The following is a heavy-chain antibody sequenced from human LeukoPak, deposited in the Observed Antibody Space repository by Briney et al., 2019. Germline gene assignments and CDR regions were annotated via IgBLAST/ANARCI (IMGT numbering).Heavy chain of an antibody. J-gene: IGHJ3*02. D-gene: IGHD3-3*01. V-gene: IGHV4-59*08. CDR1: GGSINSYY. CDR3: ARGSITIFGADAFDI. Sequence: PSETLSLTCTVSGGSINSYYWNWIRQPPGKGLELIGYIYYSGSPTYNPSLKSRVTISVDTSKNQFSLKLSSVTAADTAVYYCARGSITIFGADAFDIWGQGTMVTVSS. CDR2: IYYSGSP.